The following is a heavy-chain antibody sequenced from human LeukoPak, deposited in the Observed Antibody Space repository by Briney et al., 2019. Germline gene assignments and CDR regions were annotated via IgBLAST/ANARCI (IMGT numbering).Heavy chain of an antibody. CDR3: AREISSSACGY. CDR1: GYTFTSYY. D-gene: IGHD6-6*01. CDR2: INPSGGST. V-gene: IGHV1-46*01. Sequence: ASVKVSCKASGYTFTSYYMHWVRQAPGQGLEWMGIINPSGGSTSYAQKYQGRVTMTRDMSTSTVYMELSSLRSEDTAVYYCAREISSSACGYWGQGTLVTVSS. J-gene: IGHJ4*02.